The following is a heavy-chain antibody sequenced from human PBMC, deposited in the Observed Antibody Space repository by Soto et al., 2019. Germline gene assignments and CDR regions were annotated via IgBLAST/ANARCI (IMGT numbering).Heavy chain of an antibody. V-gene: IGHV3-23*01. CDR1: GFTFSTYA. CDR2: LSGSGGDT. D-gene: IGHD3-16*02. CDR3: AKGKRGFGGVIDHARGY. Sequence: EVQLLASGGGLVQHGGSVRLSCAASGFTFSTYAMSWVRQAPGKGLEWVSALSGSGGDTYYADSVKGRFTISRDTPKNTLSLPMNSLRAEVTALYSCAKGKRGFGGVIDHARGYWGQGALVTVSS. J-gene: IGHJ4*02.